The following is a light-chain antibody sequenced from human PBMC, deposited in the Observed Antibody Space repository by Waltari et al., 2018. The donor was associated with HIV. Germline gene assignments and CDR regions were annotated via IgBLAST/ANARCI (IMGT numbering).Light chain of an antibody. CDR1: TSNIETQW. CDR3: EAWDSTLKETL. Sequence: QSVLTQPPSASGTPGQTATISCSGSTSNIETQWVYWYQQLPGTAPKLLIYRNYKRPSGVAERFSVSKSGASASLVISGLRSEDEADYYCEAWDSTLKETLFGGGTKLTVL. V-gene: IGLV1-47*01. CDR2: RNY. J-gene: IGLJ3*02.